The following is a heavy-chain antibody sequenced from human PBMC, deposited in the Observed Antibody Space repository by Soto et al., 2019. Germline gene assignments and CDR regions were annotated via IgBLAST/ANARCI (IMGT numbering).Heavy chain of an antibody. CDR3: TRHGHGDYFLFHP. V-gene: IGHV3-74*01. D-gene: IGHD4-17*01. J-gene: IGHJ5*02. CDR1: GFTFSGFW. CDR2: ASPDGTST. Sequence: EVQLVESGGGLVQPGGSLRLSCAASGFTFSGFWMHWVRQAPGKGLMWVSRASPDGTSTSYADSVKGRFTISRDNAKNTLYMQMNGLRVEDTAVYYCTRHGHGDYFLFHPGGQGTLVTVSS.